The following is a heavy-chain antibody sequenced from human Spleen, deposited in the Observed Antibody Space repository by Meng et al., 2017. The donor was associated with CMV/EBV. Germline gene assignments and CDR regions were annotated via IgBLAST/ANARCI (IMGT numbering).Heavy chain of an antibody. CDR2: IKQDGSEK. CDR1: GFSFRTYW. J-gene: IGHJ5*02. V-gene: IGHV3-7*03. D-gene: IGHD1-26*01. CDR3: AKDVRLGGNYGWFDP. Sequence: GGSLRLSCAASGFSFRTYWMSWVRQVPGKGLEWVANIKQDGSEKNYVDSVKGRFTISRDNSKSTLYLQMNSLRAEDTAVYHCAKDVRLGGNYGWFDPWGQGTLVTVSS.